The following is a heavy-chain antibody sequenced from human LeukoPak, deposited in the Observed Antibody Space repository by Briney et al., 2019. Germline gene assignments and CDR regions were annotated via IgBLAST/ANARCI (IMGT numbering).Heavy chain of an antibody. CDR2: IYSGGST. CDR3: AKDRNSLRYFDWLFGASFDY. D-gene: IGHD3-9*01. V-gene: IGHV3-53*01. J-gene: IGHJ4*02. Sequence: GGSLRLSCAASGFTVSSNYMSWVRQAPGKGLEWVSVIYSGGSTYYADSVKGRFTISRDNSKNTLYLQMNSLRAEDTAVYYCAKDRNSLRYFDWLFGASFDYWGQGTLVTVSS. CDR1: GFTVSSNY.